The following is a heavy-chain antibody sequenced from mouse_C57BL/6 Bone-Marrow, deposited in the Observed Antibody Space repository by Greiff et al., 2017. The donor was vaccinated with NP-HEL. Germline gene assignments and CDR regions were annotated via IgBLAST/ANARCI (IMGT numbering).Heavy chain of an antibody. D-gene: IGHD2-2*01. V-gene: IGHV14-4*01. Sequence: VQLQQSGAELVRPGASVKLSCTASGFNIKDDYMHWVKQKPEQGLEWIGWIDPENGDTEYASKFQGKVTITADTSSNTAYLQLSSLTSEDTAVYYCTTLIYYGYDVPYWYFDVWGTGTTVTVSS. CDR2: IDPENGDT. CDR3: TTLIYYGYDVPYWYFDV. CDR1: GFNIKDDY. J-gene: IGHJ1*03.